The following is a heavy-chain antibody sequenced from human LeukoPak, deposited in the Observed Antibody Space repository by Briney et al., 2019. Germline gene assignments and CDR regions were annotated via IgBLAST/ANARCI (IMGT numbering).Heavy chain of an antibody. Sequence: GASVRVSCNTSGYTFSNFGINWVRQAPGQGLEWMGWISGNNDNPNYGQKFQGRLTVTTDSSTSTAYMELMNLRFDDTAVYYCARDGTSTDDYSGQGTLVTVSS. CDR2: ISGNNDNP. D-gene: IGHD2-2*01. V-gene: IGHV1-18*01. CDR1: GYTFSNFG. CDR3: ARDGTSTDDY. J-gene: IGHJ4*02.